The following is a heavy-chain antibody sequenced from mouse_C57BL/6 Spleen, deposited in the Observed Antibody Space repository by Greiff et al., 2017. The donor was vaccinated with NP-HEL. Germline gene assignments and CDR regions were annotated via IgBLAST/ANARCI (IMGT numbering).Heavy chain of an antibody. D-gene: IGHD2-5*01. Sequence: EVNVVESGGGLVKPGGSLKLSCAASGFTFSSYAMSWVRQTPEKRLEWVATISDGGSYTYYPDNVKGRFTISRDNAKNNLYLQMSHLKSEDTAMYYCARASYSNYALYAMDYWGQGTSVTVSS. CDR3: ARASYSNYALYAMDY. CDR2: ISDGGSYT. V-gene: IGHV5-4*03. CDR1: GFTFSSYA. J-gene: IGHJ4*01.